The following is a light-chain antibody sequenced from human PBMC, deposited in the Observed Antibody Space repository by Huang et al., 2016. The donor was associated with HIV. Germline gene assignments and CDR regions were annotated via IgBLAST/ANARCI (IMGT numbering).Light chain of an antibody. CDR3: QQRVNGLT. CDR1: QNINTH. Sequence: EIVLTQSPATLSFFPGQRVSLSCRASQNINTHLAWYQQRPGQPPRRLSYDASSRVPGVPARFSGSGSGTDFTLTISSLESEDFATYYCQQRVNGLTFGGGAKV. J-gene: IGKJ4*01. CDR2: DAS. V-gene: IGKV3-11*01.